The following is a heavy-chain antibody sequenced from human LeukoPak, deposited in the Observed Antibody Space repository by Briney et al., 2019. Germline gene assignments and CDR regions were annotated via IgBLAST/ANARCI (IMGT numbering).Heavy chain of an antibody. CDR3: XXXXXLXXVXAXXFDYYYYMDV. Sequence: SVKXSCKASGYTFTSYAMNWVRQAPGQGLEWMGWINTNTGNPTYAQGFTGRFVFSLDTSVSTAYLQISSLKAEDTAVYYCXXXXXLXXVXAXXFDYYYYMDVWGKGTTVTVSS. J-gene: IGHJ6*03. V-gene: IGHV7-4-1*02. CDR1: GYTFTSYA. D-gene: IGHD2-15*01. CDR2: INTNTGNP.